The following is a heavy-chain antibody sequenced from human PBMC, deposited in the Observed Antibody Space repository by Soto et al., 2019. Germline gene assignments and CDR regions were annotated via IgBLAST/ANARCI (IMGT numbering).Heavy chain of an antibody. CDR1: GYSFTSYW. V-gene: IGHV5-51*01. CDR2: IYPGDSDT. CDR3: ARHNTGRTYYYGSGSYSYFDY. J-gene: IGHJ4*02. D-gene: IGHD3-10*01. Sequence: GESLKISCKGSGYSFTSYWIGWVRQMPGKGLEWMGIIYPGDSDTRYSPSFQGQVTISADKSISTAYLQWSSLKASDTAMYYCARHNTGRTYYYGSGSYSYFDYWGQGTLVTVSS.